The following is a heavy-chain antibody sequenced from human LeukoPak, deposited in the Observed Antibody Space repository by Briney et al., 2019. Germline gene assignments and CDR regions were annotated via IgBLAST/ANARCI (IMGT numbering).Heavy chain of an antibody. CDR2: INHSGST. CDR1: GGSFSGYY. V-gene: IGHV4-34*01. D-gene: IGHD6-6*01. Sequence: SETLSLTCAVYGGSFSGYYWSWIRQPPGKGLEWIGDINHSGSTNYNPSLKSRVTISVDTSKNQFSLMLSSVTAANTAVYYCVRAYFSSSTGYYYMDVWGKGTTVTVSS. J-gene: IGHJ6*03. CDR3: VRAYFSSSTGYYYMDV.